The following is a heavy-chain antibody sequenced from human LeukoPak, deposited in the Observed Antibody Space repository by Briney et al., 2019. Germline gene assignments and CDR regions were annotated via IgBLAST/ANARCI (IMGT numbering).Heavy chain of an antibody. CDR2: VYHSGAE. CDR3: ARRGRSVDITMIVVVSQSHYFDY. D-gene: IGHD3-22*01. CDR1: DDAITSHFY. Sequence: SETLSLTCIVSDDAITSHFYWGWIRRSPGEGGKGLEWIASVYHSGAEYVNPSLKSRVTTSVDTSKSQFYLTLSSVTAADTAVYFCARRGRSVDITMIVVVSQSHYFDYWGQGTLVTVSS. V-gene: IGHV4-38-2*02. J-gene: IGHJ4*02.